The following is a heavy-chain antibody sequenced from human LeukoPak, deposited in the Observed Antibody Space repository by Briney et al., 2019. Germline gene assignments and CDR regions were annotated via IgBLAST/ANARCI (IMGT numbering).Heavy chain of an antibody. J-gene: IGHJ6*03. V-gene: IGHV4-59*01. Sequence: SETLSLTCTVSGGSISSYYWSWIRQPPGKGLEWIGYIYYSGSTNYNPSLKSRVTISVDTSKNQFSLKLSSVTAADTAVYYCARGGAAAGNGYYYYYYMDVWGKGTTVTVSS. CDR2: IYYSGST. D-gene: IGHD6-13*01. CDR1: GGSISSYY. CDR3: ARGGAAAGNGYYYYYYMDV.